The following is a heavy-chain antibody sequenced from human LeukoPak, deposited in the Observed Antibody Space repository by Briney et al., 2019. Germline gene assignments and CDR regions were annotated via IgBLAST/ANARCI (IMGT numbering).Heavy chain of an antibody. CDR2: IYYGGST. D-gene: IGHD5-18*01. J-gene: IGHJ3*02. V-gene: IGHV4-59*01. CDR3: ARGGTAMPRHAFDI. Sequence: SETLSLTCTVSGGSISSYYWSWIRQPPGKGLEWIGYIYYGGSTNYNPSLKSRVTISVDTSKNQFSLKLSSVTAADTAVYYCARGGTAMPRHAFDIWGQGTMVTVSS. CDR1: GGSISSYY.